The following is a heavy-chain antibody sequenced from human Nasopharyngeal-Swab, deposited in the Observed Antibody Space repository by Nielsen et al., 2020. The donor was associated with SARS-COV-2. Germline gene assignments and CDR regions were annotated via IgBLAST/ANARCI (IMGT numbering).Heavy chain of an antibody. V-gene: IGHV4-39*01. CDR3: ARQASRTAWFGELLSPRFDY. CDR2: IYYSGST. Sequence: GSLRLSCTVSGGSISSSAYYWGWIRQPPGKGLEWIGNIYYSGSTYYNPSLKGRVTISVDTSQNHFSLKLSSVTAADTAVHYRARQASRTAWFGELLSPRFDYWGQGTLVTVSS. J-gene: IGHJ4*02. D-gene: IGHD3-10*01. CDR1: GGSISSSAYY.